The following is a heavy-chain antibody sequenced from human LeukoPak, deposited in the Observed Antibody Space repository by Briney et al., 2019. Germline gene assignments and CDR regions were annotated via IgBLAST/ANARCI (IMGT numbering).Heavy chain of an antibody. CDR1: GFTFSSYA. CDR3: ATLRSDSSGWYYFDY. D-gene: IGHD6-19*01. J-gene: IGHJ4*02. V-gene: IGHV3-30-3*01. CDR2: ISYDGSNK. Sequence: PGGSLRLSCAASGFTFSSYAMHWVRQAPGKGLEWVAVISYDGSNKYYADSVKGRFTISRDNSKNTLYLQMNSPRAEDTAVYYCATLRSDSSGWYYFDYWGQGTLVTVSS.